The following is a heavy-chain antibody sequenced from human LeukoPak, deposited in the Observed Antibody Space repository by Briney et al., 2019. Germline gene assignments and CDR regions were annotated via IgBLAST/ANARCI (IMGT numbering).Heavy chain of an antibody. D-gene: IGHD4-11*01. V-gene: IGHV3-7*01. CDR3: AREVVSNDLDS. CDR1: GFTFSSYS. J-gene: IGHJ4*02. Sequence: GSLRLSCAASGFTFSSYSMNWVRQAPGKGLEWVANINRDGSVQTYLDSVKGRFTISRDNARKSLYLQMNSLRAEDTAAYYCAREVVSNDLDSWGQGTLVTVSS. CDR2: INRDGSVQ.